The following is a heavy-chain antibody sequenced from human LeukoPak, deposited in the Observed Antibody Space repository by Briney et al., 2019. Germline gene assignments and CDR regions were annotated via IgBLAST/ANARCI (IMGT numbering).Heavy chain of an antibody. D-gene: IGHD2-15*01. CDR1: GGSISSTSHY. J-gene: IGHJ4*02. Sequence: PSETLSLTCTVSGGSISSTSHYWGWIRQPPGKGLECIGSIYYSGSTSYNPSLKSRVTISVDTSKNQFSLKLSSVTAADTAVYYCARQKDSPSFPYYFDYWGQGTLVTVSS. V-gene: IGHV4-39*01. CDR2: IYYSGST. CDR3: ARQKDSPSFPYYFDY.